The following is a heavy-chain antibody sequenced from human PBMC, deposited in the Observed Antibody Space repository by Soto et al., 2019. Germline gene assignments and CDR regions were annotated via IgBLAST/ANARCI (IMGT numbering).Heavy chain of an antibody. CDR1: GGSISNSANH. CDR2: IYYSGGT. V-gene: IGHV4-31*03. J-gene: IGHJ5*02. CDR3: AKGVRGVPNWFDP. D-gene: IGHD3-10*01. Sequence: QVHLQESGPGLVRPSQTLSLSCTVSGGSISNSANHWSWIRQHPGEGLEWLGYIYYSGGTYYSPSLKGRVTMSIDASKNQFSLKLSSVTAADTAVYYCAKGVRGVPNWFDPWGQGTLVTVSS.